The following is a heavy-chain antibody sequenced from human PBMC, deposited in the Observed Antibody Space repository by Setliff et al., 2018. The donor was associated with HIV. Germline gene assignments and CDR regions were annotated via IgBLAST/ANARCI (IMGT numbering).Heavy chain of an antibody. J-gene: IGHJ4*02. Sequence: SETLSLTCTVSGGSISSSSYYWGWIRQPPGKGLEWIGSIYYSGSTYYNPSLKSRVTISVDTSKNQFSLKLSSVTAADTAVYYCARGVSSWYPLFDYRGQGTLVTVSS. V-gene: IGHV4-39*07. CDR2: IYYSGST. CDR1: GGSISSSSYY. D-gene: IGHD6-13*01. CDR3: ARGVSSWYPLFDY.